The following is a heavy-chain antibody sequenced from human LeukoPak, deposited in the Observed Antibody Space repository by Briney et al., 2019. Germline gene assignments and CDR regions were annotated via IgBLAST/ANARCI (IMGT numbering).Heavy chain of an antibody. D-gene: IGHD3-10*01. Sequence: GASVKVSCKASGYTFTGYYMHWVRQAPGQGLEWMGWINPNSGGTNYAQKFQGRVTMTRDTSISTAYMELSRLRSDDTAVYYCARVGTYGSGRSYYYMDVWGKGTTVTVSS. CDR2: INPNSGGT. J-gene: IGHJ6*03. CDR3: ARVGTYGSGRSYYYMDV. V-gene: IGHV1-2*02. CDR1: GYTFTGYY.